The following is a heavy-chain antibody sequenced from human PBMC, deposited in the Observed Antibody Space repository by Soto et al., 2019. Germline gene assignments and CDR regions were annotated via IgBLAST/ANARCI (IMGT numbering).Heavy chain of an antibody. D-gene: IGHD2-15*01. CDR2: IKSKTDGGTT. CDR1: GFTFSNAW. CDR3: TTTGYCSGGSCETAATFDY. J-gene: IGHJ4*02. Sequence: GGSLRLSCAASGFTFSNAWMSWVRQAPGKGLEWVGRIKSKTDGGTTDYAAPVKGRFTISRDDSKNTLYLQMNSLKTEDTAVYYCTTTGYCSGGSCETAATFDYWGQGTLVTVSS. V-gene: IGHV3-15*01.